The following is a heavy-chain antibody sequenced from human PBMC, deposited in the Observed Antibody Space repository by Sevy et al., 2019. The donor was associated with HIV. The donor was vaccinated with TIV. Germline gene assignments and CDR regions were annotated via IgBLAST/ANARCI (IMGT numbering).Heavy chain of an antibody. CDR3: AHGTFGRFES. V-gene: IGHV3-7*01. CDR1: GFTFSANW. CDR2: IKADGSDK. Sequence: GGSLRRSCAASGFTFSANWRNWVRQAPGKGLEWVANIKADGSDKHYVDSVEGRFTISRDNAKNLLFLQMNILRVEDTAVYYCAHGTFGRFESWGQGTLVTVSS. J-gene: IGHJ4*02. D-gene: IGHD3-16*01.